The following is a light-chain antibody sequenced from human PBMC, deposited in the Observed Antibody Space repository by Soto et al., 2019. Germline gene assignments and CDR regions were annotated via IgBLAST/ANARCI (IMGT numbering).Light chain of an antibody. CDR3: QQYNNWPQWT. V-gene: IGKV3-15*01. J-gene: IGKJ1*01. CDR1: HTGSRN. CDR2: GAS. Sequence: EILMTQSPATLSVSPGERATLSCRASHTGSRNLAWYQQKPGQTPRLLIYGASARATGTPARFSGSGSGTEYTLNISSVQSEDFAVYYCQQYNNWPQWTFGQGTKVEIK.